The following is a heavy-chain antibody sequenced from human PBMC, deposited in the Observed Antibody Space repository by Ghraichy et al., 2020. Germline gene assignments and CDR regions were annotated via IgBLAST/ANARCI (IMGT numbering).Heavy chain of an antibody. J-gene: IGHJ4*02. Sequence: SETLSLTCAVYGGSFSGYYWSWIRQPPGKGLEWIGEINHSGSTNYNPSLKSRVTISVDTSKNQFSLKLSSVTAADTAVYYCAREKSPRPEPFDYWGQGTLVTVSS. CDR1: GGSFSGYY. V-gene: IGHV4-34*01. CDR2: INHSGST. D-gene: IGHD1-14*01. CDR3: AREKSPRPEPFDY.